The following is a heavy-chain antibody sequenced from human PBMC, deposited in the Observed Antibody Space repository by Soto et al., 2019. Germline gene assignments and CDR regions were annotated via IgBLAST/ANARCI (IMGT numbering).Heavy chain of an antibody. Sequence: PSETLSLTWTVHGGSVNICSYYWSWIRQPPGKGLEWIGFIHYSGSTNYNPSLKSRVTMSVDTSKNQFSLKLTSVNAADTAVYYCARDHPHSYGVYYFDYWGQGTPVTVSS. V-gene: IGHV4-61*01. J-gene: IGHJ4*02. CDR1: GGSVNICSYY. CDR2: IHYSGST. D-gene: IGHD5-18*01. CDR3: ARDHPHSYGVYYFDY.